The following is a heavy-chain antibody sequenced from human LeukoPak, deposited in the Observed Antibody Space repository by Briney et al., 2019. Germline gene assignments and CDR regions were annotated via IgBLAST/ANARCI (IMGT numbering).Heavy chain of an antibody. V-gene: IGHV4-34*01. CDR2: INHSGST. Sequence: SETLSLTCAVYGGSFSGYYWSWIRQPPGKGLEWIGEINHSGSTNYNPSLKSRVTISVDTSKNRFSLKLSSVTAADTAVYCCARKGYSYGYGTFDIWGQGTMVTVSS. CDR3: ARKGYSYGYGTFDI. D-gene: IGHD5-18*01. J-gene: IGHJ3*02. CDR1: GGSFSGYY.